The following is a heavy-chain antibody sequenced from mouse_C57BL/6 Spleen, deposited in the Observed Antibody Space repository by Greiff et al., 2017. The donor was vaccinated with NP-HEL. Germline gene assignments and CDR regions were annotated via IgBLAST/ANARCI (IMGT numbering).Heavy chain of an antibody. CDR3: ARVYGSSCDWYFDV. J-gene: IGHJ1*03. Sequence: QVHVKQSGAELVRPGTSVKMSCKASGYTFTNYWIGWAKQRPGHGLEWIGDIYPGGGYTNYNEKFKGKATLTADKSSSTAYMQFSSLTSEDSAIYYCARVYGSSCDWYFDVWGTGTTVTVSS. V-gene: IGHV1-63*01. CDR2: IYPGGGYT. CDR1: GYTFTNYW. D-gene: IGHD1-1*01.